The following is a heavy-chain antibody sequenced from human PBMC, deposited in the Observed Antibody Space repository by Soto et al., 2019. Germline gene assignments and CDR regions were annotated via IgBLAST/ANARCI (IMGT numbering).Heavy chain of an antibody. J-gene: IGHJ5*02. CDR2: INVYNGNT. CDR1: GYTFTTYG. Sequence: ASVKVSCKASGYTFTTYGISWVRQAPGQGLEWMGWINVYNGNTKYAQKLQGRVTMTTDTSTSTAYMELRSLISDDTAVYYCARGVGSGFYYNQCNWFAPWGQGTLDTVSS. V-gene: IGHV1-18*01. D-gene: IGHD3-10*01. CDR3: ARGVGSGFYYNQCNWFAP.